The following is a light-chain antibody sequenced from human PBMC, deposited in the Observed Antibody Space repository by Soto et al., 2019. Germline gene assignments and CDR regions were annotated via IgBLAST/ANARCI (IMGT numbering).Light chain of an antibody. V-gene: IGLV2-14*03. CDR2: NVS. J-gene: IGLJ2*01. CDR1: SSDVGGYNY. CDR3: SSYTTSDSVV. Sequence: QSALTQSASVSGSPGQSITISCAGTSSDVGGYNYVSWYQHHPGKAPKLMIYNVSNRPSGVSNRISGSKSGNTASLTISGLQAEDEADYYCSSYTTSDSVVFGGGTKLTVL.